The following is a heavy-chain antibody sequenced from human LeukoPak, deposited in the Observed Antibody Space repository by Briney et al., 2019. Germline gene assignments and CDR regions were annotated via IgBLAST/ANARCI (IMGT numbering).Heavy chain of an antibody. D-gene: IGHD5-12*01. CDR3: ARHSRGYDSESGY. CDR1: GDSISSYY. CDR2: MYYSGST. V-gene: IGHV4-59*08. Sequence: PSETLSLTCTVSGDSISSYYWSWIRQPPGKGLEWIGYMYYSGSTNYNPSLKSRVTISVDKSRNQFSLTLSSVTAADTAVYYCARHSRGYDSESGYWGQGTLVTVSS. J-gene: IGHJ4*02.